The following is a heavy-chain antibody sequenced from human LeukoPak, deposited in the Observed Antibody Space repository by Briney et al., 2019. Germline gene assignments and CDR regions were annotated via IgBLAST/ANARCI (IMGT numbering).Heavy chain of an antibody. V-gene: IGHV4-59*08. D-gene: IGHD3-16*01. J-gene: IGHJ3*02. Sequence: SETLSLTCTVSGDSLSAHYWSWIRQPPGKGLEWIGYIYYSGSTNYNPSPKSRVTISVDTSKNQFSLKLSSVTAADTAVYYCARHAVGDAFDIWGQGTMVTVSS. CDR3: ARHAVGDAFDI. CDR1: GDSLSAHY. CDR2: IYYSGST.